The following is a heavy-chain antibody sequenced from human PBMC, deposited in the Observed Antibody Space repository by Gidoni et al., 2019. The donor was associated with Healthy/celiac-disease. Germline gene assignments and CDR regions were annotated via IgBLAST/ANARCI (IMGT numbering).Heavy chain of an antibody. Sequence: QVQLVESGGGVVQPGRSLRLSCAASGFTFSSYGMHWVRQAPGKGLEWVAVIWYDGSNKYYAASVKGRFTISRDNSKNTLYLQMNSLRAEDTAVYYCARELVVGYSSSWGYFDYWGQGTLVTVSS. CDR2: IWYDGSNK. J-gene: IGHJ4*02. CDR3: ARELVVGYSSSWGYFDY. CDR1: GFTFSSYG. D-gene: IGHD6-13*01. V-gene: IGHV3-33*01.